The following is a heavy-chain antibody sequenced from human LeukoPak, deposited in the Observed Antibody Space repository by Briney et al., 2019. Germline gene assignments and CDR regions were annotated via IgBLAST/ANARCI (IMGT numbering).Heavy chain of an antibody. J-gene: IGHJ5*02. CDR1: GYTFTSYG. CDR2: ISAYNGNT. Sequence: GASVKVSCKASGYTFTSYGISWVRQAPGQGLEWMGWISAYNGNTNYAQKLQGRVTMTTDTSTSTAYMELRSLRSDDTAVYYCARLWFGELLYWFDPWGQGTLVTVSS. V-gene: IGHV1-18*01. CDR3: ARLWFGELLYWFDP. D-gene: IGHD3-10*01.